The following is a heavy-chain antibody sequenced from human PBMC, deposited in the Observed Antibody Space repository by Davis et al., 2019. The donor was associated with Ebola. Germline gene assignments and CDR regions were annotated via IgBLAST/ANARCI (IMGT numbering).Heavy chain of an antibody. J-gene: IGHJ6*02. CDR2: FSGDAGSI. V-gene: IGHV3-43*02. CDR1: GFTFDDYA. Sequence: GGSLRLSCAASGFTFDDYAMHWVRQPPGKGLEWVSLFSGDAGSIAYADSVKGRFTISRDNAKNSLYLQMNSLRAEDTALYYCAKDENVNIVATIRGGYYYGMDVWGQGTTVTVSS. CDR3: AKDENVNIVATIRGGYYYGMDV. D-gene: IGHD5-12*01.